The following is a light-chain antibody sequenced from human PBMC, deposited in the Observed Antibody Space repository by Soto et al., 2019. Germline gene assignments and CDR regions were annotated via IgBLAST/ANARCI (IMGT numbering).Light chain of an antibody. Sequence: QSVLAQPPSASGSPGQSVTISCTGTSSDVGGYNYVSWCQHHPGKAPKLIIYEVYKRPSGVPDRFSGSKSGNTAALTVSGLQAEDEADYYCSSYVGTNSYVFGNGTKVTVL. CDR2: EVY. CDR1: SSDVGGYNY. V-gene: IGLV2-8*01. CDR3: SSYVGTNSYV. J-gene: IGLJ1*01.